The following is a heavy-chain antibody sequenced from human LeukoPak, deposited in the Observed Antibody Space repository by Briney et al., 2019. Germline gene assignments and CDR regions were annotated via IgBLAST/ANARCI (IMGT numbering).Heavy chain of an antibody. CDR2: IYYSGST. D-gene: IGHD6-6*01. CDR1: GGSISSSSYY. Sequence: SETLSLTCTVSGGSISSSSYYWGWIRQHPGKGLEWIGYIYYSGSTYYNPSLKSRVTISVDTSKNQFSLKLSSVTAADTAVYYCARYSSSGYYFDYWGQGTLVTVSS. J-gene: IGHJ4*02. V-gene: IGHV4-31*03. CDR3: ARYSSSGYYFDY.